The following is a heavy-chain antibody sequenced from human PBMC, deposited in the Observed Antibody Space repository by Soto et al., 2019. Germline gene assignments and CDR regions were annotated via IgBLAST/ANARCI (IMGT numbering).Heavy chain of an antibody. Sequence: SETLSLTCTVSGGSISSYYWSWIRQPPGKGLEWIGYIYYSGSTNYNPSLKSRVTISVDTSKNQFSLKLSSVTAADTAVYYCARGGPYYYDSSGYSNWFDPWGQGTLVTVSS. CDR2: IYYSGST. CDR3: ARGGPYYYDSSGYSNWFDP. CDR1: GGSISSYY. D-gene: IGHD3-22*01. V-gene: IGHV4-59*12. J-gene: IGHJ5*02.